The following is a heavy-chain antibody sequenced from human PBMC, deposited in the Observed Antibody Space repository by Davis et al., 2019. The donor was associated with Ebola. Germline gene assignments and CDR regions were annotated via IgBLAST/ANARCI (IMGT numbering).Heavy chain of an antibody. Sequence: PGGSLRLSCAASGFLVSDAWMNWVRQAPGKGLEWVSVIYNVYTMYYADSVKGRFTISRDSSMNTVYLQMSSLRAEDTAVYYCARAEDDYGEYPDALDIWGQGTVVTVSS. CDR1: GFLVSDAW. J-gene: IGHJ3*02. CDR3: ARAEDDYGEYPDALDI. D-gene: IGHD4-17*01. CDR2: IYNVYTM. V-gene: IGHV3-53*01.